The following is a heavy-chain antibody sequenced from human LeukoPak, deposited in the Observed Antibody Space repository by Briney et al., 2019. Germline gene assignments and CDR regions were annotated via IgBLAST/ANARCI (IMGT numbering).Heavy chain of an antibody. CDR3: ARTMDYGDYEFDP. V-gene: IGHV5-51*01. CDR1: GYSFTSYW. CDR2: TYPGDSDT. D-gene: IGHD4-17*01. Sequence: GESLKISCKGSGYSFTSYWIGWVRQMPGKGLEWMGITYPGDSDTRYSPSFQGQDTISADKSISTAYLQWSSLKASDTAMYYCARTMDYGDYEFDPWGQGTLVTVSS. J-gene: IGHJ5*02.